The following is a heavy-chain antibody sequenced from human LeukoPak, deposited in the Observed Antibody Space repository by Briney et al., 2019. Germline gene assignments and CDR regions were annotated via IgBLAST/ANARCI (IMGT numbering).Heavy chain of an antibody. D-gene: IGHD7-27*01. Sequence: GASVRVSCKASSYTFTGYYIHWVRQAPGQGLEWMGWINPNSGGTKYAQKFQGRVTMTRDTSISTAYLQWSNLASDTAMYYCARCNTWGAGPFFDYWGQGTLVTVSS. CDR3: ARCNTWGAGPFFDY. V-gene: IGHV1-2*02. CDR2: INPNSGGT. CDR1: SYTFTGYY. J-gene: IGHJ4*02.